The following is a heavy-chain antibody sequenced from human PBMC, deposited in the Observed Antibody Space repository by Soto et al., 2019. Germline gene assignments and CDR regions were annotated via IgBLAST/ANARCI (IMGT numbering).Heavy chain of an antibody. CDR3: ARDAGYDGLDV. J-gene: IGHJ6*02. CDR1: GFTFSTYD. CDR2: IGTAGDT. Sequence: EVQLVESGGGLVQPGGSLRLSCATSGFTFSTYDMHWVRQRPGKGLEWVSLIGTAGDTYFPDSVKGRFIVSRENAKNSFDLQMNYLKGDDTAVYYCARDAGYDGLDVWSRGTTVIVSS. V-gene: IGHV3-13*01.